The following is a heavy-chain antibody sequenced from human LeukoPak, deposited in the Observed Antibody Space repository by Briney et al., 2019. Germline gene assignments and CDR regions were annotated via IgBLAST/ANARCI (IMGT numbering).Heavy chain of an antibody. J-gene: IGHJ4*02. Sequence: GGSLRLSCAASGFTFSSYAMHWVRQAPGKGLEYVSAISSNGGSTFYANSVKGRFTISRDTSKNTLYLQMGSLRADDMAVYYCVRVSGSYGYWGQGTLVTLSS. CDR3: VRVSGSYGY. V-gene: IGHV3-64*01. CDR1: GFTFSSYA. CDR2: ISSNGGST. D-gene: IGHD1-26*01.